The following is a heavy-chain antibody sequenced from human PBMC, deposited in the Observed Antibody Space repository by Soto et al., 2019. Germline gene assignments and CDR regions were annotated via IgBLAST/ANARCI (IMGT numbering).Heavy chain of an antibody. V-gene: IGHV3-30*18. D-gene: IGHD3-10*01. CDR3: AKTIVARYYYGSGSYFPPYGMDV. Sequence: GGSLRLSCAASGFTFSSYGMHWVRQAPGKGLEWVAVISYDGSNKYYADSVKGRFTISRDNSKNTLYLQMNSLRAEDTAVYYCAKTIVARYYYGSGSYFPPYGMDVWGQGTTVTVSS. CDR1: GFTFSSYG. CDR2: ISYDGSNK. J-gene: IGHJ6*02.